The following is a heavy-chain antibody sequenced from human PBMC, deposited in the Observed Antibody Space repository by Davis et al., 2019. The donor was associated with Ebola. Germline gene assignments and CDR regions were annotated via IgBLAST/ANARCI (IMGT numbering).Heavy chain of an antibody. CDR2: IKQDGSEK. CDR3: ARDHPEGKVLNY. Sequence: GESLKISCAASGFTFSSYWMSWVRQAPGKGLEWVANIKQDGSEKYYVDSVKGRFTISRDNAKNSLYLQMDSLGVEDTAVYYCARDHPEGKVLNYWGQGTLVTVSS. V-gene: IGHV3-7*01. J-gene: IGHJ4*02. CDR1: GFTFSSYW. D-gene: IGHD1-1*01.